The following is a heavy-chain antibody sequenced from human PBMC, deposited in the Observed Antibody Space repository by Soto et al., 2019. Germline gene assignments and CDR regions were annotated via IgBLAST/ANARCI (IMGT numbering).Heavy chain of an antibody. CDR2: ILHTGST. V-gene: IGHV4-34*12. Sequence: SETLSLTCALSGGSFSNYYWTWIRPPPGKGLEWIGEILHTGSTNYNPSLGSRATISIATSKKQFSLNLTSVTAAHTPVYYCARQPGISTTGYWGQGTQVTVSS. D-gene: IGHD6-13*01. J-gene: IGHJ1*01. CDR3: ARQPGISTTGY. CDR1: GGSFSNYY.